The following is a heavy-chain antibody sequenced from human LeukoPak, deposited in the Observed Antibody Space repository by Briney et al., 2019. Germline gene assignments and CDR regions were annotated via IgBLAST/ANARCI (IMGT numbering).Heavy chain of an antibody. CDR3: ARDDTSVHFFDY. D-gene: IGHD1-1*01. CDR2: ISSSSSHM. Sequence: GGSLRLSCAASGFTFKVYSMNWVRQAPGKGLEWVSSISSSSSHMYYADSVKGRFTISRGNAKNSLYLQMNTLRAEDTAVYYCARDDTSVHFFDYWGQGTLVTVSS. J-gene: IGHJ4*02. V-gene: IGHV3-21*01. CDR1: GFTFKVYS.